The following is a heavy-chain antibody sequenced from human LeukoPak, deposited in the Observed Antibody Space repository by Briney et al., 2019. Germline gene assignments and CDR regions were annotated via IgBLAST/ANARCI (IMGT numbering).Heavy chain of an antibody. CDR1: GGSMSGFY. Sequence: KPPETLSLTCSVSGGSMSGFYWYWVRQPPGKGLEWIGYIYYTGSTKYNPSLESRVTILMDTSRNQFSLRLSSVTAADTAVYYCVRSHHGGVWGKGTTVTVSS. J-gene: IGHJ6*04. CDR3: VRSHHGGV. V-gene: IGHV4-59*01. CDR2: IYYTGST. D-gene: IGHD1-14*01.